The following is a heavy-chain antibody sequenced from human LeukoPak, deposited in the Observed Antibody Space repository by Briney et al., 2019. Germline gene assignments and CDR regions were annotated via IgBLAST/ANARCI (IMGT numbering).Heavy chain of an antibody. D-gene: IGHD3-16*02. CDR3: ASGGLGELSLPDY. J-gene: IGHJ4*02. V-gene: IGHV1-69*05. CDR2: IIPIFGTA. Sequence: ASVKVSCKASGGTFISYAISWVRQAPGQGREGMGRIIPIFGTANYAQKFQGRVTITTDESTSTAYMKLSSLRSEDTAVYYCASGGLGELSLPDYWGQGTLVTVSS. CDR1: GGTFISYA.